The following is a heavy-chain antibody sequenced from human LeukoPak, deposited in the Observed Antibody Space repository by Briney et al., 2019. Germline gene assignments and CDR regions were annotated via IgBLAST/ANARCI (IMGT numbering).Heavy chain of an antibody. CDR3: ARAGVVGAATESPFDN. CDR1: GFTFSDYY. J-gene: IGHJ4*02. V-gene: IGHV3-11*01. D-gene: IGHD2-15*01. Sequence: GGSLRLSCAASGFTFSDYYMSWIRQAPGKGREWVAYISSSGTSIYSADSVKGRFTISRDNAKNSLYLQMNSLRAGDTAVYFCARAGVVGAATESPFDNWGQGTLVTVSS. CDR2: ISSSGTSI.